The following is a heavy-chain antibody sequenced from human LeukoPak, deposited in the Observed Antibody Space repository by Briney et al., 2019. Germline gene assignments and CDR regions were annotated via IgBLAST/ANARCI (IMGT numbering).Heavy chain of an antibody. CDR2: IYYSGST. CDR1: GGSISSSSDY. V-gene: IGHV4-39*07. Sequence: PSETLSLTCTVSGGSISSSSDYWGWIRQPPGKGLEWIGSIYYSGSTYYNPSLKSRVTISVDTSKNQFSLKLSSVTAADTAVYYCARDGVFWSGYYTPLFDYWGQGTLVTVSS. D-gene: IGHD3-3*01. J-gene: IGHJ4*02. CDR3: ARDGVFWSGYYTPLFDY.